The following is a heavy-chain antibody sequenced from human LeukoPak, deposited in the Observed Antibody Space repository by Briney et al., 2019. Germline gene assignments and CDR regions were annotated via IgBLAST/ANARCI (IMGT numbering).Heavy chain of an antibody. CDR3: AKGGYGYSSSWDFDY. CDR1: GFTFSSCA. J-gene: IGHJ4*02. V-gene: IGHV3-23*01. CDR2: ISGSGGST. Sequence: PGGSLRLSCAASGFTFSSCAMSWVRQAPGKGLEWVSAISGSGGSTYYADSVKGRFTISRDNSKNTLYLQMNSLRAEDTAVYYCAKGGYGYSSSWDFDYWGQGTLVTVSS. D-gene: IGHD6-13*01.